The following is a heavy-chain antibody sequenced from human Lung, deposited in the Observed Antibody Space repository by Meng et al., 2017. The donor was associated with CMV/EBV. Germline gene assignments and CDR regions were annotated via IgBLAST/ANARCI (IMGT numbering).Heavy chain of an antibody. Sequence: GESLKIPCAAPGFTFSSYWLSWVRQAPGKGLEWVANIKQDGSEKYYVDSVRGRFTISRYNAKNSLYLQMNSLRAEDTAAYYCARGRGSRWLWSYFDDWGRGTXVTVYS. V-gene: IGHV3-7*01. D-gene: IGHD6-13*01. CDR2: IKQDGSEK. CDR3: ARGRGSRWLWSYFDD. J-gene: IGHJ4*02. CDR1: GFTFSSYW.